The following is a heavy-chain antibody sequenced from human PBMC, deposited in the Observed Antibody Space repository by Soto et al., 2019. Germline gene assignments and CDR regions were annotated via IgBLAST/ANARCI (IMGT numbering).Heavy chain of an antibody. J-gene: IGHJ4*02. Sequence: SETLSLTCTVSGGSISSGGYYWSWIRQHPGKGLEWIGYIYYSGSTYYNPSLKSRVTISVDTSKNQFSLKLSSVTAADTAVYYCARDRNYIWGSYPMYYFDYWGQGTLVTVSS. CDR2: IYYSGST. D-gene: IGHD3-16*01. V-gene: IGHV4-31*03. CDR1: GGSISSGGYY. CDR3: ARDRNYIWGSYPMYYFDY.